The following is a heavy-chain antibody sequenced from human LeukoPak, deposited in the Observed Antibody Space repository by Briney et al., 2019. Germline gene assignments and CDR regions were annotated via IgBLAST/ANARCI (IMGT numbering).Heavy chain of an antibody. D-gene: IGHD2/OR15-2a*01. CDR1: GLTLTDNY. CDR2: IFPDGRT. V-gene: IGHV3-53*01. Sequence: GGSLRLSCAASGLTLTDNYLSWVRQAPGKGLEWVSVIFPDGRTYHADSVKGRFTISRDRPKNTLLLQMNSLRADDTALYHCARTNTVYGDFDYCGQGILVTVSS. CDR3: ARTNTVYGDFDY. J-gene: IGHJ4*02.